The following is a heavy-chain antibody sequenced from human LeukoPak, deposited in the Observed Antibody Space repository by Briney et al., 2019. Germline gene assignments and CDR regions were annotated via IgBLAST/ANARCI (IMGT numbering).Heavy chain of an antibody. CDR2: INPNSDAT. J-gene: IGHJ4*03. Sequence: ASVKVSCKASGYTFIAYYIHWMRQAPGQGLEWMGWINPNSDATNYAQKFQGRITMTRDTSINTAYMELYSLNSDDTAVYFCARGVLRGSGSFDYWGQGSLVTVSS. CDR1: GYTFIAYY. V-gene: IGHV1-2*02. CDR3: ARGVLRGSGSFDY. D-gene: IGHD6-19*01.